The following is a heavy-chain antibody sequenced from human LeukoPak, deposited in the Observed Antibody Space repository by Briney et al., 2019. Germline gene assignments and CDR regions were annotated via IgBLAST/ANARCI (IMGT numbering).Heavy chain of an antibody. CDR2: DYQSGTT. V-gene: IGHV4-38-2*02. Sequence: SETLSLTCTVSGFSISSGHYWGWVRQPAGAGLGWTGSDYQSGTTYYNPSLKSRVTTSVDMSKNQYSLRLRPVTAADTAVYYCARIFIRNGYSSYFDCWGQGTLVTVSS. CDR3: ARIFIRNGYSSYFDC. CDR1: GFSISSGHY. J-gene: IGHJ4*02. D-gene: IGHD5-18*01.